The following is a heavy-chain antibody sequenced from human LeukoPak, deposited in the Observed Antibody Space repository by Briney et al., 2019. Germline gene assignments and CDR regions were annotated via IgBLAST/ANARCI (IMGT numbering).Heavy chain of an antibody. V-gene: IGHV4-59*10. CDR2: IYTSGST. D-gene: IGHD2-15*01. J-gene: IGHJ6*02. Sequence: PSETLSLTCAVYGGSFSGYYWSWIRQPAGKGLEWIGRIYTSGSTNYNPSLKSRVTMSVDTSKNQFSLKLSSVTAADTAVYYCARGTQVAAYYYYYYYGMDVWGQGTTVTVSS. CDR3: ARGTQVAAYYYYYYYGMDV. CDR1: GGSFSGYY.